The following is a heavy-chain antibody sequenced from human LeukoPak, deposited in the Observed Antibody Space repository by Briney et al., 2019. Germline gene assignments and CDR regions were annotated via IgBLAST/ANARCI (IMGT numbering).Heavy chain of an antibody. CDR2: INPNSGDT. Sequence: ASVKVSCKASGYRFTAYFMHWVRQAPGQGLEWMGWINPNSGDTDYAQKFQGRVTLTRDASIGTAYMELTRLRSDDTAVYYCATPTERLLPDYWGQGTLVTVSS. D-gene: IGHD2-15*01. CDR3: ATPTERLLPDY. V-gene: IGHV1-2*02. CDR1: GYRFTAYF. J-gene: IGHJ4*02.